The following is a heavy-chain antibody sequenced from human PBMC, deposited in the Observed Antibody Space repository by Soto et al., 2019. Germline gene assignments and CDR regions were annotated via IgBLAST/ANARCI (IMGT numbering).Heavy chain of an antibody. CDR3: ARGAGSSWPYYYYHMDV. CDR2: MNPNSGNT. CDR1: GYTFTSYD. V-gene: IGHV1-8*01. D-gene: IGHD6-13*01. J-gene: IGHJ6*03. Sequence: QVQLVQSGAEVKKPGASVKVSCKASGYTFTSYDINWVRQATGQGLEWMGWMNPNSGNTGYAQKFQGRVTMTRNTYISTAYMELRSLRSEDTAVYYCARGAGSSWPYYYYHMDVWGKGTTVTVSS.